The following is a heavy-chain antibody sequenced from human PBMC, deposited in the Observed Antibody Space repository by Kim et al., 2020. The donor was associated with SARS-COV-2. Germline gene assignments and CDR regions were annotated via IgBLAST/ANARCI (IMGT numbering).Heavy chain of an antibody. D-gene: IGHD3-10*01. Sequence: SETLSLTCTVSGGSISSGGYYWSWIRQHPGKGLEWIGYIYYSGSTYYNPSLKSRVTISVDTSKNQFSLKLSSVTAADTAVYYCARDTLLWFGEFASWDYYYYYGMDDWGQGTTVTVSS. V-gene: IGHV4-31*03. J-gene: IGHJ6*02. CDR3: ARDTLLWFGEFASWDYYYYYGMDD. CDR1: GGSISSGGYY. CDR2: IYYSGST.